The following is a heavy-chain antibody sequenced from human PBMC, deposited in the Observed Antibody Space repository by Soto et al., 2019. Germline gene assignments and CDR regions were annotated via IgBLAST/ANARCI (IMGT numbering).Heavy chain of an antibody. CDR2: IYSGGST. J-gene: IGHJ4*02. V-gene: IGHV3-66*01. D-gene: IGHD3-10*01. Sequence: GGSLRLSCAASGFTVSSNYMSWVRQAPGKGLEWVSVIYSGGSTYYADSVKGRFTISRDNSKNTLYLQMNSLRAEDTAVYYCARDLGYYGSGDDYWGQGTLVTVSS. CDR3: ARDLGYYGSGDDY. CDR1: GFTVSSNY.